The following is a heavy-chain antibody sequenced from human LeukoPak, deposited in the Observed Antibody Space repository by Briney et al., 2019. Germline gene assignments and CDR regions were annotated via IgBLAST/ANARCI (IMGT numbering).Heavy chain of an antibody. V-gene: IGHV3-23*01. CDR2: IRGSDGST. CDR3: AKLLSGYCSRTSCLNWFVP. CDR1: RLSLRNYV. D-gene: IGHD2-2*01. J-gene: IGHJ5*02. Sequence: PGGSLTLSRAASRLSLRNYVMSWVRQAPAKGGEWVSAIRGSDGSTWYADSVKGRFTVSRDNSKNTLYLQMNSLRAEDTAVYYCAKLLSGYCSRTSCLNWFVPWGQGTLVTVSS.